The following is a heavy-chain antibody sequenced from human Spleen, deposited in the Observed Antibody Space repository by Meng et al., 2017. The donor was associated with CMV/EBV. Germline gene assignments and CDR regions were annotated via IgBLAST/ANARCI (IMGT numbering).Heavy chain of an antibody. V-gene: IGHV3-30-3*01. CDR3: AKGSGYYIVYYYYGMDV. CDR1: GFTFSSYA. J-gene: IGHJ6*02. Sequence: GESLKISCAASGFTFSSYAMHWVRQAPGKGLEWVAVISYDGSNKYYADSVKGRFTISRDNSKNTLYLQMNSLRAEDTAVYYCAKGSGYYIVYYYYGMDVWGQGTTVTVSS. D-gene: IGHD3-3*01. CDR2: ISYDGSNK.